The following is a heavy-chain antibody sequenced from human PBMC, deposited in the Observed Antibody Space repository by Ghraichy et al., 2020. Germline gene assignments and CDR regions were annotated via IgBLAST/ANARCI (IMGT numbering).Heavy chain of an antibody. Sequence: GGSLRLSCAASGFTFSSYGMHWVRQAPGKGLEWVALVSYDGTDTYYSDSVKGRFTVSRDNSKNTLYLQMNSLRPEDTAVYFCAKSDYGDLLLGFDYWGQGTLVTVSS. CDR2: VSYDGTDT. D-gene: IGHD4-17*01. CDR3: AKSDYGDLLLGFDY. CDR1: GFTFSSYG. V-gene: IGHV3-30*18. J-gene: IGHJ4*02.